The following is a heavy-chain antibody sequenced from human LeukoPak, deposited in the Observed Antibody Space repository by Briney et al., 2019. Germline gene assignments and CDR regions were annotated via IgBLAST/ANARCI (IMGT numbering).Heavy chain of an antibody. J-gene: IGHJ5*02. CDR2: INHSGST. CDR1: GGSFSGYY. V-gene: IGHV4-34*01. Sequence: SETLSLTCAVSGGSFSGYYWSWIRQPPGKGLEWIGEINHSGSTNYNPSLKSRVTISVDASKNQFSLKLSSVTAADTAVYYCAREAGETDPMNRFGPWGQGTLVTVSS. CDR3: AREAGETDPMNRFGP. D-gene: IGHD3-16*01.